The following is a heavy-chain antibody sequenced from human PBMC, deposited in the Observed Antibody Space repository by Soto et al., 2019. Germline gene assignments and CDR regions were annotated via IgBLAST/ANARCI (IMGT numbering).Heavy chain of an antibody. V-gene: IGHV3-23*01. J-gene: IGHJ6*02. CDR2: ISGSGGST. CDR1: GFTFSSYA. D-gene: IGHD3-16*01. Sequence: GGSLRLSCAASGFTFSSYAMSWVRQAPGKGLEWVSAISGSGGSTYYADSVKGRFTISRDNSKNTLYLQMNSLRAEDTAVYYCAKDLDYDYAHYGMDVWGQGTTVTVSS. CDR3: AKDLDYDYAHYGMDV.